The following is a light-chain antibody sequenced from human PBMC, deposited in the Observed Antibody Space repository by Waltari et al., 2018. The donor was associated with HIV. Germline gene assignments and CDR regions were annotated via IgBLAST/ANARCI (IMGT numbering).Light chain of an antibody. CDR1: ALPEKC. CDR2: KDS. J-gene: IGLJ1*01. V-gene: IGLV3-25*03. Sequence: YELTQPPSVCVSPAQTATISCSGDALPEKCDYWYQQRPGQAPVLGIYKDSERPSGIPELFSGSSSGTTVTLTISGVQAEDEADYYCQSADSSGTYVFGNGTKVTVL. CDR3: QSADSSGTYV.